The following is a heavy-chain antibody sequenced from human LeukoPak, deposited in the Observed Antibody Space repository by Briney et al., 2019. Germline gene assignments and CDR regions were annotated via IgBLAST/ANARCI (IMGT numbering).Heavy chain of an antibody. Sequence: ASVKVSRKASGYMFTNYAMHWVRQAPGQRLEWMGWINAGNGNTKYSQKFQGRVTITRDTSATTAYMELSSLRSEDTAVYYCARGLLWFGELSPPGYWGQGTLVTVSS. CDR3: ARGLLWFGELSPPGY. CDR1: GYMFTNYA. V-gene: IGHV1-3*01. D-gene: IGHD3-10*01. J-gene: IGHJ4*02. CDR2: INAGNGNT.